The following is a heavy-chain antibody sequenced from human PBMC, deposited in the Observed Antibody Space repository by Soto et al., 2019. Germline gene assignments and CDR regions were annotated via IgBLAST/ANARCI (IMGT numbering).Heavy chain of an antibody. V-gene: IGHV3-33*01. Sequence: GGSLRLSCAASGFTFTNYGMPWVRQAPGKGLEWVAVIWYDGSNRFYADSVKGRFTISKDNSQNMLYLQMHSLRPEDTAVYYCTRDPYGGSRYYFDSWGQGTLVTVSS. CDR3: TRDPYGGSRYYFDS. CDR1: GFTFTNYG. CDR2: IWYDGSNR. J-gene: IGHJ4*02. D-gene: IGHD1-26*01.